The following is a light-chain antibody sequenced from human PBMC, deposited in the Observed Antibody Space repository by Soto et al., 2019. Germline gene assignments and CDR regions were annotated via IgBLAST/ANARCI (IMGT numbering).Light chain of an antibody. CDR3: QSYDSSLSGCV. J-gene: IGLJ1*01. V-gene: IGLV1-40*01. Sequence: QSVLTQPPSVSGAPGHRVTISCTGGSSNCGAGYEVNWSQQLPGTAANLLSYGNRKRRCGVPDRFSGSKSGAAASLAITGLQAEDEADYYCQSYDSSLSGCVFGTGTKV. CDR2: GNR. CDR1: SSNCGAGYE.